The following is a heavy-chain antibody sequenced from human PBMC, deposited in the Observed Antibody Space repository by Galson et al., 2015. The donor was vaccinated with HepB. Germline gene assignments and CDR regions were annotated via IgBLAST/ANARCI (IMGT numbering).Heavy chain of an antibody. CDR3: ARGTYYYDRPDPQDAFDI. Sequence: SLRLSCAASGFTFSSYAMHWVRQAPGKGLEWVAVISYDGSNKYYADSVKGRFTISRDNSKNTLYLQMNSLRAEDTAVYYCARGTYYYDRPDPQDAFDIWGQGTMVTVSS. D-gene: IGHD3-22*01. CDR1: GFTFSSYA. CDR2: ISYDGSNK. J-gene: IGHJ3*02. V-gene: IGHV3-30*04.